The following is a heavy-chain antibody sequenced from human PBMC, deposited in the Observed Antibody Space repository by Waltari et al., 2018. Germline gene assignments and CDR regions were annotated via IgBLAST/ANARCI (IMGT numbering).Heavy chain of an antibody. CDR3: ARERGLYCSSGSCYSDY. J-gene: IGHJ4*02. V-gene: IGHV3-7*01. D-gene: IGHD2-15*01. Sequence: EVRVVESGGGLVQPGGSLRLSCAVSGFPFSSYWMTWVRQAPGKGLEVVCKMSPDGSEQYYVDSVTGRFTIDGDNAKYSVFLQMDSLRVEDTAVYYCARERGLYCSSGSCYSDYWGQGARVTVSS. CDR2: MSPDGSEQ. CDR1: GFPFSSYW.